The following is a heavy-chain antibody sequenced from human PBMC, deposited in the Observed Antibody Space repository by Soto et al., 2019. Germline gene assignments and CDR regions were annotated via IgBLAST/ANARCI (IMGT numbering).Heavy chain of an antibody. Sequence: QLQLQESGPGLVKPSETLSLTCTVSGGSISSSSYWGWIRQPPGKGLEWIWSIYSTGNTYYNPSLKSRVSISADTSKNQFSLKLTSVTAADTAVYYCRRSSRYSTDVWGQGTTVTVSS. CDR2: IYSTGNT. J-gene: IGHJ6*02. V-gene: IGHV4-39*01. D-gene: IGHD6-13*01. CDR3: RRSSRYSTDV. CDR1: GGSISSSSY.